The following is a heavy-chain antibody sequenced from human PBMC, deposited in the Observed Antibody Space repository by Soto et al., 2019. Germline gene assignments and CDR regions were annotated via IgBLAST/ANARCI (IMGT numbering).Heavy chain of an antibody. D-gene: IGHD1-26*01. J-gene: IGHJ4*02. V-gene: IGHV1-18*01. CDR3: ARDDSGFSGSHYIDYFNY. CDR1: GYTFSNYG. CDR2: INGGNGNT. Sequence: ASVKVSCKTSGYTFSNYGVSWVRQAPGQGLEWMGWINGGNGNTYYSENFQGRVTFTRDTSAGTVYMQLSSLTSEDTAVYYCARDDSGFSGSHYIDYFNYWGQGALVTVSS.